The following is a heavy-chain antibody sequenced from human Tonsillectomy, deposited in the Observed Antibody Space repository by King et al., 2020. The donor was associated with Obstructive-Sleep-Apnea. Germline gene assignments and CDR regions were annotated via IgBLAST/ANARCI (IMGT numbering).Heavy chain of an antibody. V-gene: IGHV4-59*08. CDR2: INYSGST. Sequence: QLQESGPGLVKPSETLSLTCTVSGGSTSSYYWSWIRQTPGKGLEWIGYINYSGSTNYNPSSESRVAMSVDTSKSPFSLKLSSVTAADTAVYYCARHARRGYCFDYWGQGTLVTVSS. J-gene: IGHJ4*02. CDR1: GGSTSSYY. CDR3: ARHARRGYCFDY. D-gene: IGHD5-12*01.